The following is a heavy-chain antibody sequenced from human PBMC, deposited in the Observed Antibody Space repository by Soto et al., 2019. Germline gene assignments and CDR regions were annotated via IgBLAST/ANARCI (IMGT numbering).Heavy chain of an antibody. V-gene: IGHV3-23*01. Sequence: PGGSLRLSCAASGFTFNSYVMSWVRQAPGKGLEWVSGITGSGGSTYYADSVKGRFTVARDNSKNMLYLQMNSLGAEDTAVYYCARGLGIATFGGFDSWGQGTLVTV. CDR2: ITGSGGST. CDR1: GFTFNSYV. J-gene: IGHJ4*02. CDR3: ARGLGIATFGGFDS. D-gene: IGHD3-3*01.